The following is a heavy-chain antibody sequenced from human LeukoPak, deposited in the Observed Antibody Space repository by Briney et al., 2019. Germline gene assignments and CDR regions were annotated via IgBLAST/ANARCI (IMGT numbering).Heavy chain of an antibody. CDR1: GFTLSSYA. CDR3: AKQSAGSAAWYSLHYDF. D-gene: IGHD6-13*01. V-gene: IGHV3-23*01. CDR2: VNGGGGGT. J-gene: IGHJ4*02. Sequence: GGSLRLSCAASGFTLSSYAMTWVRQAPGRGLEWVSSVNGGGGGTYYADSVKGRFTISRDNSKDTLYLQMNGLRAEDTAVYFCAKQSAGSAAWYSLHYDFWGQGTLVTVSS.